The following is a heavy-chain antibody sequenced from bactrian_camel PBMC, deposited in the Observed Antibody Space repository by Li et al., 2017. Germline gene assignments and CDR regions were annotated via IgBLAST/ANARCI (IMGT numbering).Heavy chain of an antibody. V-gene: IGHV3S40*01. CDR2: ISSGGGST. CDR1: GFTFNSHD. J-gene: IGHJ4*01. CDR3: ARASSWVFGEYNY. D-gene: IGHD6*01. Sequence: DVQLVESGGGSVQAGGSLRLSCATSGFTFNSHDMSWVRQAPGKGLEWVSRISSGGGSTYYADSVKGRFTISIDNAKNTVYLQLKSLKTEDMAMYYCARASSWVFGEYNYWGQGTQVTVS.